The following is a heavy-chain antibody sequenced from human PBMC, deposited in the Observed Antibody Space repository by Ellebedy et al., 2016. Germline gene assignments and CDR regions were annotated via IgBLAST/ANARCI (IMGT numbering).Heavy chain of an antibody. V-gene: IGHV3-23*01. J-gene: IGHJ4*02. Sequence: GGSLSLSXTASGFTFNTYSMTWVRQAPGKGLEWVSTIRAGSDTTRLADSVKGRFTISRDSSKNSVYLRMNNLRVEDTAVYYCRQGHYADLWGQGTLVTVSS. CDR1: GFTFNTYS. CDR2: IRAGSDTT. D-gene: IGHD4-17*01. CDR3: RQGHYADL.